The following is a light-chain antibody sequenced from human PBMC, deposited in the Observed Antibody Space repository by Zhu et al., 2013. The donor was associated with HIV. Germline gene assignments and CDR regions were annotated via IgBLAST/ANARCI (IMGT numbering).Light chain of an antibody. V-gene: IGKV3-11*01. CDR2: DTS. CDR3: QQRTNWPLT. Sequence: EIVLTQSPATLSLSPGERATLSCRASQNVNNYVAWYQQKPGQPPRLLIYDTSNRATGIPARFSGSGSGTDFTLTISSLEPEDFAVYYCQQRTNWPLTFGGGTKVEI. CDR1: QNVNNY. J-gene: IGKJ4*01.